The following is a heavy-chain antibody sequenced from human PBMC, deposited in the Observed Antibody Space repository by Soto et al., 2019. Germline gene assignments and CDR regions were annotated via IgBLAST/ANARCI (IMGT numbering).Heavy chain of an antibody. V-gene: IGHV2-5*02. CDR2: IYWDDDK. CDR3: AHTASYYDFWSGYYPPKYNWFDP. Sequence: SGPTLVNPTQTLTLTCTFSGFSLSTSGVGVGWIRQPPGKALEWLALIYWDDDKRYSPSLKSRLTITKDTSKNQVALTLTNMDPVDTATYYCAHTASYYDFWSGYYPPKYNWFDPWGQGTLVTVSS. D-gene: IGHD3-3*01. CDR1: GFSLSTSGVG. J-gene: IGHJ5*02.